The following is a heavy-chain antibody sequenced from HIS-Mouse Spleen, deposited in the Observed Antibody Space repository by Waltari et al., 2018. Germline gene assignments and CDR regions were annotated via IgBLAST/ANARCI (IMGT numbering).Heavy chain of an antibody. J-gene: IGHJ1*01. CDR3: ARLRYSSSWLEYFQH. V-gene: IGHV5-51*03. Sequence: EVQLVQSGAEVKKPGESLKISCKGSGDSFTSYWNGWGRQLPGKGLEWMGIIYPGDSDTRYSPSFQGQVTISADKSISTAYLQWSSLKASDTAMYYCARLRYSSSWLEYFQHWGQGTLVTVSS. D-gene: IGHD6-13*01. CDR2: IYPGDSDT. CDR1: GDSFTSYW.